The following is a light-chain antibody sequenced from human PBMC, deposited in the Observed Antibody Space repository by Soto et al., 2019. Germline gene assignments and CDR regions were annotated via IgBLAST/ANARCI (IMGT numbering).Light chain of an antibody. CDR2: DAS. J-gene: IGKJ4*01. Sequence: DIQMTQSPSSLSASVGDRVTITCQASQDISNYLNWYQQKPGKAPKLLIYDASNLETGVPSRLSGSGSGTDFTLTISSLQPEDIATYYCQQNDNHPLTFGGGTKVEIK. CDR3: QQNDNHPLT. CDR1: QDISNY. V-gene: IGKV1-33*01.